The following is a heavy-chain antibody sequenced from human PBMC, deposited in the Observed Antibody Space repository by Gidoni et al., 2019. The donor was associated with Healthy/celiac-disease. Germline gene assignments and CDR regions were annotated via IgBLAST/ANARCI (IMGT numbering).Heavy chain of an antibody. J-gene: IGHJ6*02. CDR1: GFSLSTSGMC. Sequence: QVTLRESGPALVKPTQTLTLTCTFSGFSLSTSGMCVSWIRQPPGKALEWLALIDWDDDKYYSTSLKTRLTISKDTSKNQVVLTMTNMDPVDTATYYCARARSSSWSQPAAYYYGMDVWGQGTTVTVSS. V-gene: IGHV2-70*01. CDR2: IDWDDDK. D-gene: IGHD6-13*01. CDR3: ARARSSSWSQPAAYYYGMDV.